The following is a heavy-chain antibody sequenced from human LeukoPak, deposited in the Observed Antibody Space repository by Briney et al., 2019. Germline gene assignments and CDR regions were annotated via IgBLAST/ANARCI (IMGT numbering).Heavy chain of an antibody. CDR2: IKQDGSEK. CDR1: GFTFSSYW. CDR3: ARDRLRYFDWSNGTFDI. D-gene: IGHD3-9*01. Sequence: GGSLRLSCAASGFTFSSYWMSWVRQAPGKGLEWVANIKQDGSEKYYVDSVKGRFTISRDNAKNSLYLQMNSLRAEDTAVYYCARDRLRYFDWSNGTFDIWGQGTMVTVSS. V-gene: IGHV3-7*01. J-gene: IGHJ3*02.